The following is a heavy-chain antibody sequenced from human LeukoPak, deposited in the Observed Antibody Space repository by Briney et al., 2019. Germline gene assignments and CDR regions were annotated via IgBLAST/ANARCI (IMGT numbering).Heavy chain of an antibody. CDR3: ARDPSSWNGFFDS. CDR2: IETDGSRT. Sequence: QPGGSLRLTCEASGFTFRSYWMHWLRQAPGKGLMWVSRIETDGSRTNYADSVKGRFTISRDNARNTVYLQMNSLRADDTAVYYCARDPSSWNGFFDSWGQGTLVTVSS. J-gene: IGHJ4*02. D-gene: IGHD6-13*01. CDR1: GFTFRSYW. V-gene: IGHV3-74*01.